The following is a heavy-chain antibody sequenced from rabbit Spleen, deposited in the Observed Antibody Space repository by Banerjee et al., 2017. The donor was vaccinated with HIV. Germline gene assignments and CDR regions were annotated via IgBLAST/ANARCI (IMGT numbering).Heavy chain of an antibody. CDR2: IYTGSGGT. J-gene: IGHJ4*01. CDR1: GFDLNNYYY. V-gene: IGHV1S40*01. D-gene: IGHD6-1*01. CDR3: ARDAGATLYGYIDLNF. Sequence: QSLEESGGDLVKPGASLTLTCKASGFDLNNYYYISWVRQAPGKGLEWIAYIYTGSGGTYYASWAKGRFTISKTSSTTVTLQMTSLTAADTATYFCARDAGATLYGYIDLNFWGPGTLVTVS.